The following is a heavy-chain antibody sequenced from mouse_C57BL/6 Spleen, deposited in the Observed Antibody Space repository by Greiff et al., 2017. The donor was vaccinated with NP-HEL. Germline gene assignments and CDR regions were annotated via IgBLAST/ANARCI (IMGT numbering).Heavy chain of an antibody. Sequence: EVHLVESGPELVKPGASVKISCKASGYSFTGYYMNWVKQSPEKSLEWIGEINPSTGGTTYNQKFKAKATLTVDKSSSTAYMQLKSLTSEDSAVYYCASGWLLGYAMDYWGQGTSVTVSS. V-gene: IGHV1-42*01. CDR3: ASGWLLGYAMDY. J-gene: IGHJ4*01. CDR1: GYSFTGYY. CDR2: INPSTGGT. D-gene: IGHD2-3*01.